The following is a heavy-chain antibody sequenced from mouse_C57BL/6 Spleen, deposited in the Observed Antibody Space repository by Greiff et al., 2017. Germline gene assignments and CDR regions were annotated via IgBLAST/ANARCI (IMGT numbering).Heavy chain of an antibody. J-gene: IGHJ4*01. D-gene: IGHD1-1*01. CDR2: ISYSGST. CDR1: GYSITSDY. V-gene: IGHV3-8*01. Sequence: DVKLVESGPGLAKPSQTLSLTCSVTGYSITSDYWNWIRKFPGNKLEYMGYISYSGSTYYNPSLKSRISITRDTSKNQYYLQLNSVTTEDTATYYCARSSLSYYGSSYDAMDYWGQGTSVTVSS. CDR3: ARSSLSYYGSSYDAMDY.